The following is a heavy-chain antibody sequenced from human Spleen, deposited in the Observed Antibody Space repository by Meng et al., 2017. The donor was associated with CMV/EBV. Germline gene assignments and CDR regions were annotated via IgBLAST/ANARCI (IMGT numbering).Heavy chain of an antibody. CDR3: AKDLRTGTQYYHYGMDV. CDR2: IRYDGSNK. Sequence: FTITSYGRNWVRQAPGKGLEWVAFIRYDGSNKYYADSVKGRFTISRDNSKNTLYLQMNSLRGEDTATFYCAKDLRTGTQYYHYGMDVWGQGTTVTVSS. CDR1: FTITSYG. J-gene: IGHJ6*02. V-gene: IGHV3-30*02. D-gene: IGHD1-1*01.